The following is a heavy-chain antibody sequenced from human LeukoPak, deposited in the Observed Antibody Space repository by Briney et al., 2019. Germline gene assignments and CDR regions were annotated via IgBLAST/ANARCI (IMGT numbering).Heavy chain of an antibody. Sequence: PSETLSLTCTVSGGSITSYYWSWIRQPPGKGLEWIVSIYYSVSTNYNPSLKSRVTISVDTSKNQFSLKLSSVTAADTALYYCARESGYRYDYWGQGTLVTVSS. CDR3: ARESGYRYDY. CDR2: IYYSVST. CDR1: GGSITSYY. D-gene: IGHD5-18*01. J-gene: IGHJ4*02. V-gene: IGHV4-59*01.